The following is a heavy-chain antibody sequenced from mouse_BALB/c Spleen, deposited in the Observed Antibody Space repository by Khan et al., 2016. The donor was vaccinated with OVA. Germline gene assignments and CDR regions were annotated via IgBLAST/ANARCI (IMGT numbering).Heavy chain of an antibody. CDR2: INPSNGYT. D-gene: IGHD2-14*01. CDR3: VRDGAYHRNDGWFAY. J-gene: IGHJ3*01. V-gene: IGHV1-4*01. Sequence: QVQLKQSGAELARPGASVKMSCKASGYTFTSYTIHWIKKRPEQGLEWIGYINPSNGYTNYNQKFKDKATLTTDKSSTTAYLQLSSLTSDDSAVYNCVRDGAYHRNDGWFAYWGQGTLVTVSA. CDR1: GYTFTSYT.